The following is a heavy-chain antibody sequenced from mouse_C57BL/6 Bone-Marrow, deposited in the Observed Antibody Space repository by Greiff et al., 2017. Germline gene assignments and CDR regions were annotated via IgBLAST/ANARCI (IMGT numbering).Heavy chain of an antibody. CDR2: ISSGGDYI. J-gene: IGHJ2*01. Sequence: EVKLEESGEGLVKPGGSLKLSCAASGFTFSSYAMSWVRQTPEKRLEWVAYISSGGDYIYYADTVKGRFTISRDNARNTLYLHMSSLKSEDTAMEYCTRGILDYWGQGTTLTVSS. CDR3: TRGILDY. V-gene: IGHV5-9-1*02. CDR1: GFTFSSYA.